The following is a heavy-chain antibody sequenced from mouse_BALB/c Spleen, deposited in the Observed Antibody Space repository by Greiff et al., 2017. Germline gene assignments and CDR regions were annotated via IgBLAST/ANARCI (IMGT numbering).Heavy chain of an antibody. Sequence: EVKLVDSGGGLVQPGGSLKLSCAASGFTFSSYGMSWVRQTPDKRLELVATINSNGGSTYYPDSVKGRFTISRDNAKNTLYLQMSSLKSEDTAMYYCARGIYYDYALAYWGQGTLVTVSA. D-gene: IGHD2-4*01. CDR2: INSNGGST. CDR1: GFTFSSYG. J-gene: IGHJ3*01. V-gene: IGHV5-6-3*01. CDR3: ARGIYYDYALAY.